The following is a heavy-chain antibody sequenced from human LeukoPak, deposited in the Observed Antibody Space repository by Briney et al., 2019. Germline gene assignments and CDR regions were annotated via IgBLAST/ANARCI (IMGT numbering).Heavy chain of an antibody. Sequence: SETLSLTCTVSGFSISSNFYWGWIRQSPGQGLEWIGSISHSGNTYYRPSLKSRVTTSIDTSKNQFSLRLTSVTAADTAVYYCVRDIVPTIHSAFDMWGQGTRVTVSS. D-gene: IGHD5-12*01. CDR2: ISHSGNT. V-gene: IGHV4-38-2*02. J-gene: IGHJ3*02. CDR3: VRDIVPTIHSAFDM. CDR1: GFSISSNFY.